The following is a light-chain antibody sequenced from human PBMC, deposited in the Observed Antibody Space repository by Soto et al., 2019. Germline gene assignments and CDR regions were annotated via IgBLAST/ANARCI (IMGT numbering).Light chain of an antibody. CDR1: SSDVGDYNY. J-gene: IGLJ1*01. Sequence: ALTQPASVSGSPGQSITISCTGTSSDVGDYNYVSWYQQHPGKAPKLMIYEVSNRPSGVSNRFSGSKSGNTASLTISGLQAEDEADYYCSSYTSSSTQVFGTGTKLTVL. CDR3: SSYTSSSTQV. CDR2: EVS. V-gene: IGLV2-14*01.